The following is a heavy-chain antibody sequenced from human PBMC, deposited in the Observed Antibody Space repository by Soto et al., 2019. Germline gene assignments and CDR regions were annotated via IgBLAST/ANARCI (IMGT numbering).Heavy chain of an antibody. Sequence: EGQLVESGGGLVKPGGSLRLSCAASGFAFQTYTMEWLRQPPGKGLEWVSSITISGNYIYYADSVKGRFTISRDNGRNSVYLQMNSLRVEDTAVYYCAKVGVLRSNFRWFDLWGQGTLVTVSS. D-gene: IGHD2-8*01. CDR2: ITISGNYI. CDR3: AKVGVLRSNFRWFDL. J-gene: IGHJ5*02. CDR1: GFAFQTYT. V-gene: IGHV3-21*01.